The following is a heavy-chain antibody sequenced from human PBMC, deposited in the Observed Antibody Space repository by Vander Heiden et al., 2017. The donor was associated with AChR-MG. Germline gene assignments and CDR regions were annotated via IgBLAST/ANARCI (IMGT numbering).Heavy chain of an antibody. CDR1: GVSISAGLW. J-gene: IGHJ2*01. CDR2: ISPSGRT. CDR3: VRHTVAGYYFDL. V-gene: IGHV4-4*02. D-gene: IGHD6-19*01. Sequence: QVQLQESGPGLVKPSGTLSLTCAVSGVSISAGLWWSWVRQPPGKGLGWIGQISPSGRTRYSPALKSRVTISMDASKNKFSLRMESMAAADTAVFYFVRHTVAGYYFDLWGRVSLVTVSS.